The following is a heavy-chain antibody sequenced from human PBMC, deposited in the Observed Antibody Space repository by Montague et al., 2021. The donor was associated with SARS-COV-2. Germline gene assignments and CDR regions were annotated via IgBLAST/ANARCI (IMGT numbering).Heavy chain of an antibody. Sequence: TLSLTCTVSGGSISSGSYYWSWIRQPAGKGLEWIGRISISGSTNYDPSLKSRVTTSVDTSKNQFSLKLSSVTVADTAVYYCARDIAVAGLFDYWGQGTLVTVSS. CDR3: ARDIAVAGLFDY. V-gene: IGHV4-61*02. CDR2: ISISGST. CDR1: GGSISSGSYY. D-gene: IGHD6-19*01. J-gene: IGHJ4*02.